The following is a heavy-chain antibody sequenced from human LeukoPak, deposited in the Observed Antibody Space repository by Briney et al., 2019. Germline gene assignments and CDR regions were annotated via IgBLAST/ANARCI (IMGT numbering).Heavy chain of an antibody. Sequence: GASVKVSCKASGGIFSSYAISWVRQAPGQGLEWMGGIIPIFGTANYAQKFQGRVTITADESTSTAYMELSSLRSEDTAVYYCALYDSSGYYYKDFQHWGQGTLVTVSS. D-gene: IGHD3-22*01. CDR2: IIPIFGTA. CDR1: GGIFSSYA. V-gene: IGHV1-69*13. CDR3: ALYDSSGYYYKDFQH. J-gene: IGHJ1*01.